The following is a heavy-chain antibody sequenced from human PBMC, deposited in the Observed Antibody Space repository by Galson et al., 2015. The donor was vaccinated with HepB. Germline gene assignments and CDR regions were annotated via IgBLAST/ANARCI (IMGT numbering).Heavy chain of an antibody. V-gene: IGHV3-33*01. J-gene: IGHJ4*02. Sequence: SLRLSCAASGFTFSSYGMHWVRQAPGKGLEWVAVIWYDGSNKYYADSVKGRFTISRDNSKNTLYLQMNSLRAEDTAVYYCARDRATVTTEYYFDYWGQGTLVTVSS. CDR1: GFTFSSYG. CDR3: ARDRATVTTEYYFDY. D-gene: IGHD4-11*01. CDR2: IWYDGSNK.